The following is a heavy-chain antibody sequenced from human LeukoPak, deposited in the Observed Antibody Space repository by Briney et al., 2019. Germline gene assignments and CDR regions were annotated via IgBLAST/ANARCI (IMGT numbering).Heavy chain of an antibody. V-gene: IGHV3-33*01. CDR3: ARDRGLGFA. CDR1: GFTFSSYG. J-gene: IGHJ5*02. CDR2: IWYDGSNR. D-gene: IGHD6-19*01. Sequence: GGSLRLSCAASGFTFSSYGMHWVRQAPGKGLEWVAVIWYDGSNRYYADSVKGRFAISRDNSKNTLYLQMNSLRAEDTAVYYCARDRGLGFAWGQGTLVTVSS.